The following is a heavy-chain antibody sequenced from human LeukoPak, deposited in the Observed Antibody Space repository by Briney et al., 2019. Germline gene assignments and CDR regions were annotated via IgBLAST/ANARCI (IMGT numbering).Heavy chain of an antibody. Sequence: GGSLRLSCAASGFTFSSYAMHWVRQAPGKGLEWVAVISYDGSNKYYADSVKGRFTISRDNSKSTLYLQMNSLRAEDTAVYYCAAVRYYDSSGYPPGAFDIWGQGTMVTVSS. CDR3: AAVRYYDSSGYPPGAFDI. V-gene: IGHV3-30-3*01. CDR1: GFTFSSYA. D-gene: IGHD3-22*01. J-gene: IGHJ3*02. CDR2: ISYDGSNK.